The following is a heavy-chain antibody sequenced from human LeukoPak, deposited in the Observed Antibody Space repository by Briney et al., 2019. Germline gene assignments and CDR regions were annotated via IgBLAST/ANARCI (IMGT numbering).Heavy chain of an antibody. J-gene: IGHJ4*02. CDR1: GGSISSYY. V-gene: IGHV4-4*07. CDR3: ARTYYYGSGSLFDY. D-gene: IGHD3-10*01. CDR2: IYTSGST. Sequence: SETLSLTCTVSGGSISSYYWSWIRQPAGKGLEWIGRIYTSGSTNYNPSLKSRVTISVDTSKNQFSLKLSSVTAADTAVYYCARTYYYGSGSLFDYWGQGTLVTVSS.